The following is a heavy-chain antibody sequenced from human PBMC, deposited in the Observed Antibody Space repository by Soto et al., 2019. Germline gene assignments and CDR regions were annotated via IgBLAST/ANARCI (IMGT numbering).Heavy chain of an antibody. D-gene: IGHD5-12*01. CDR1: GFSFSSYE. V-gene: IGHV3-23*01. CDR3: VKGGWLDDY. CDR2: IGSSGGST. J-gene: IGHJ4*02. Sequence: EVQLLESGGGLAQPGGSLRLSCAASGFSFSSYEMSWVRQAPGKGLEWVSFIGSSGGSTYYADSVTGRFTVSRDNSNNILYLQMNSLRADDTAIYYCVKGGWLDDYGGQGTLVTVS.